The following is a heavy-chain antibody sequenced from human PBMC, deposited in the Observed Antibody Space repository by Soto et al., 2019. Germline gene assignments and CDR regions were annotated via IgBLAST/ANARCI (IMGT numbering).Heavy chain of an antibody. CDR1: GFPLSKARMG. CDR3: AGALWEGRPIYYFDP. J-gene: IGHJ4*02. D-gene: IGHD1-26*01. Sequence: QVTLKESGPVLVKPTEPLTLTCSVSGFPLSKARMGVSWIRQPPGKALEWLAHIFWNDERTYNTSLNSILTISRVTAKSQLVLTMTNVDPVDTGTYFCAGALWEGRPIYYFDPWGQGTLVTVSS. V-gene: IGHV2-26*01. CDR2: IFWNDER.